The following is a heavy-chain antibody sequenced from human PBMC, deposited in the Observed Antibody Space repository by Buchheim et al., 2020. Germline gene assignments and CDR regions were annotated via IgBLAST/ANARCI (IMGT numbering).Heavy chain of an antibody. D-gene: IGHD6-13*01. Sequence: EVQLVESGGGLVQPGGSLRLSCAASGFTFSTHWMTWVRQAPGKGLEWLANIKPDGSQKHYVDSVKGRFPISRDNAKNSLSLQMNSLRAEDTAVYYCANAPAAAGIYWGQG. V-gene: IGHV3-7*01. J-gene: IGHJ4*02. CDR2: IKPDGSQK. CDR3: ANAPAAAGIY. CDR1: GFTFSTHW.